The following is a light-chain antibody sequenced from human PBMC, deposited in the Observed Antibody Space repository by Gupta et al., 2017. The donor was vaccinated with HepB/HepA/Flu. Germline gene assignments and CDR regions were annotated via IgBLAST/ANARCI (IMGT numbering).Light chain of an antibody. CDR3: QQYGSSPLT. CDR1: QSVSSSY. CDR2: GAS. Sequence: DMVLTQSEGTTSLSPGERATLSCRASQSVSSSYLAWYQQKPGQAPRLLIYGASSRATGIPDRFSGRGSGTDFTLTISRLEPEDLAVYYCQQYGSSPLTFGQGTKVEIK. J-gene: IGKJ1*01. V-gene: IGKV3-20*01.